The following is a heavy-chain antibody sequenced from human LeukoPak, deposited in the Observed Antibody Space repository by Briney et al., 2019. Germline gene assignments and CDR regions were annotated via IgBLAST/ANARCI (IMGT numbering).Heavy chain of an antibody. D-gene: IGHD3-10*01. CDR1: GYTFTNYD. J-gene: IGHJ4*02. V-gene: IGHV1-8*01. CDR3: ARGRGGTVVRGYLDY. Sequence: ASVKVSCKASGYTFTNYDIMWVRQATGQGPEWMGWMNSNSGNTGYAQKFQGRVTMTRDTSINTAYMELHSLTSEDTAVYYCARGRGGTVVRGYLDYWGQGTLVAVSS. CDR2: MNSNSGNT.